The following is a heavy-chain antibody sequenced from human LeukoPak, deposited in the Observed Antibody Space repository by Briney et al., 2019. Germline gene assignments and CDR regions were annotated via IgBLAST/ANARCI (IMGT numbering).Heavy chain of an antibody. Sequence: PGGSLRLSCAASGFTFSSYAMSWVRQAPGKGLEWVSAISGSGGSTYYADYVKGRFTISRDNSKNTLYLQMNSLRAEDTAVYYCAKDKSAYNWNDNWFDPWGQGTLVTVSS. CDR3: AKDKSAYNWNDNWFDP. D-gene: IGHD1-1*01. J-gene: IGHJ5*02. CDR2: ISGSGGST. CDR1: GFTFSSYA. V-gene: IGHV3-23*01.